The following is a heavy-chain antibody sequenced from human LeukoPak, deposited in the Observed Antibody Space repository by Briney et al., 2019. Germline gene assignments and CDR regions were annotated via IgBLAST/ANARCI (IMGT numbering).Heavy chain of an antibody. Sequence: ASVKVSCKASGYTFTGYYMHWVRQAPGQGLEWMGWINPNSGGTNYAQKFQGRVTMTRDTSISTAYMELSRLRSDDTAVYYCAREGVVVPAAMPGYYYYMDVWGKGTTVTVSS. CDR1: GYTFTGYY. CDR3: AREGVVVPAAMPGYYYYMDV. J-gene: IGHJ6*03. D-gene: IGHD2-2*01. CDR2: INPNSGGT. V-gene: IGHV1-2*02.